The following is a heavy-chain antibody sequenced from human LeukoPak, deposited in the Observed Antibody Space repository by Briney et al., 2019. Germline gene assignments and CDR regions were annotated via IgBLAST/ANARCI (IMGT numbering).Heavy chain of an antibody. Sequence: SETLSLTCTVSGGSISSSSYYWGWIRQPPGKGLEWIGSIYYSGSTYYNPSLKSRVTISVDTSKNQFSLKLSSVTAADTAVYYCARDGGGYSYGYNTYYFDYWGQGTLVTVSS. J-gene: IGHJ4*02. CDR1: GGSISSSSYY. CDR2: IYYSGST. CDR3: ARDGGGYSYGYNTYYFDY. V-gene: IGHV4-39*02. D-gene: IGHD5-18*01.